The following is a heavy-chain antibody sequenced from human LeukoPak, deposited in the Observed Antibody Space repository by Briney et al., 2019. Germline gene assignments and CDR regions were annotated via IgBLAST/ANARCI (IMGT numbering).Heavy chain of an antibody. J-gene: IGHJ4*02. CDR1: GYTFTSYD. Sequence: ASVKVSCKASGYTFTSYDMNWVRQATGQGLRWMGWMNPNSGNTGYAQKFQGRVTMTRNTSITTAYMELSSLRSEDTAVYYCARAGDSSGYYRVANYFNYWGQGTLVTASS. CDR2: MNPNSGNT. CDR3: ARAGDSSGYYRVANYFNY. D-gene: IGHD3-22*01. V-gene: IGHV1-8*01.